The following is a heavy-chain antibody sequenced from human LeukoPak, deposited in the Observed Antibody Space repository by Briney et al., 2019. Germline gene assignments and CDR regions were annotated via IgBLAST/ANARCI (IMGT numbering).Heavy chain of an antibody. Sequence: GSSVKVSCKASGGTFSSYAISWVRQAPGQGPEWMGGIIPIFGTANYAQKFQGRVTITADESTSTAYMELSSLRSEDTAVYYCAREITMVRGKSDYYYYYGMDVWGKGTTVTVSS. CDR3: AREITMVRGKSDYYYYYGMDV. V-gene: IGHV1-69*01. D-gene: IGHD3-10*01. CDR1: GGTFSSYA. J-gene: IGHJ6*04. CDR2: IIPIFGTA.